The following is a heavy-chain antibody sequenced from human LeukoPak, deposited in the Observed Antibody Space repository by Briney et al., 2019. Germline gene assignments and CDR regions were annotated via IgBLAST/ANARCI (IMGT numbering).Heavy chain of an antibody. V-gene: IGHV3-23*01. J-gene: IGHJ4*02. CDR2: ISGSGGST. D-gene: IGHD3-10*01. Sequence: PGGSLRPSCAASGFTFSSYAMSWVRQAPGKGLEWVSAISGSGGSTYYADSVKGRFTISRDNSKNTLYLQMNSLRAEDTAVYYCAKAYGSGSYWYFDYWGQGTLVTVSS. CDR3: AKAYGSGSYWYFDY. CDR1: GFTFSSYA.